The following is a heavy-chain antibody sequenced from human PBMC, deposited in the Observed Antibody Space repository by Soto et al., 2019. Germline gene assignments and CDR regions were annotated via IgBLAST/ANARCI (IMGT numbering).Heavy chain of an antibody. J-gene: IGHJ4*02. CDR2: ISGSGGST. CDR3: AKDPAGSGSSWYGGIDY. V-gene: IGHV3-23*01. CDR1: GFTFSSYA. Sequence: EVQLLESGGGLVQPGGSLRLSCAASGFTFSSYAMSWVRQAPGKGLEWVSAISGSGGSTYYADSVKGRFTISRDNSKHTLYLQMNSLRAEDTAVYYCAKDPAGSGSSWYGGIDYWGQGTLVTVSS. D-gene: IGHD6-13*01.